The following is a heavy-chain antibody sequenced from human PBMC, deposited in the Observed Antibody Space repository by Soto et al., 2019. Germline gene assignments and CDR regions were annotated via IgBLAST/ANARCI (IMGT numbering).Heavy chain of an antibody. D-gene: IGHD6-19*01. V-gene: IGHV4-34*01. CDR1: GGSFSGYY. CDR3: SRGIHQYKTGW. CDR2: VHHEEGT. Sequence: QVQLQQWGAGLLKPSETLSLTCTVYGGSFSGYYGSWIRQPPGKGLEWIGEVHHEEGTNYNPSLKSRVTISVDMSKNQLSLDLNSVTAADTAVYYCSRGIHQYKTGWWGQGTLVTVSS. J-gene: IGHJ1*01.